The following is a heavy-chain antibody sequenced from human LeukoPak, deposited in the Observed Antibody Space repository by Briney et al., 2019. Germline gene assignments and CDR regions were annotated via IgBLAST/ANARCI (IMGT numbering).Heavy chain of an antibody. D-gene: IGHD6-13*01. V-gene: IGHV3-23*01. CDR1: GFTFSSYA. CDR3: ARDSNSTNWYNWFDP. CDR2: ISGSGGST. J-gene: IGHJ5*02. Sequence: GSLRLSCAASGFTFSSYAMSWVRQAPGKGLEWVSAISGSGGSTYYVDSVKGRFTISRDNSKNTLYLQMNSLRAEDTALYYCARDSNSTNWYNWFDPWGQGTLVTVSS.